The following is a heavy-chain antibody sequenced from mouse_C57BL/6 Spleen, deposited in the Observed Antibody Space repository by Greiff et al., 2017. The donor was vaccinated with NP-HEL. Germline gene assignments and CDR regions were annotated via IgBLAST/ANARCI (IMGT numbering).Heavy chain of an antibody. V-gene: IGHV7-3*01. CDR1: GFTFTDYY. D-gene: IGHD2-2*01. CDR2: IRNKANGYTT. J-gene: IGHJ2*01. CDR3: ARGGYDEEFDY. Sequence: EVKLVESGGGLVQPGGSLSLSCAASGFTFTDYYMSWVRQPPGKALEWLGFIRNKANGYTTEYSASVKGRFTISRDNSQSILYLQMNALRAEDSATYYCARGGYDEEFDYWGQGTTLTVSS.